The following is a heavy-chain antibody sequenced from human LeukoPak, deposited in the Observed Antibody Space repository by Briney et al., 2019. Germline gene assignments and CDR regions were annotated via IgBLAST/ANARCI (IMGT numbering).Heavy chain of an antibody. V-gene: IGHV3-11*04. CDR2: ISNSGTNV. Sequence: GGSLRLSCAASGFTFSDYYMTWIRQAPGKGLEWISYISNSGTNVCYADSVKGRFTISRDNAKNSLYLQMNSLRAEDTAVYYCARAKGSYSFDYWGQGTLVTVSS. CDR3: ARAKGSYSFDY. D-gene: IGHD1-26*01. J-gene: IGHJ4*02. CDR1: GFTFSDYY.